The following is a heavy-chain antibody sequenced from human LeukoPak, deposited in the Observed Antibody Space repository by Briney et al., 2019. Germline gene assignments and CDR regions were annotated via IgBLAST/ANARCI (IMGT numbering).Heavy chain of an antibody. CDR3: ARAQGPYGSGSYYYLDY. D-gene: IGHD3-10*01. CDR2: INHSGST. CDR1: GGSFSGYY. J-gene: IGHJ4*02. V-gene: IGHV4-34*01. Sequence: PSETLSLTCAVYGGSFSGYYWSWIRQPPGKGLEWIGEINHSGSTNYNPSLKSRVTTSVDTSKNQFSLKLSSVTAADTAVYYCARAQGPYGSGSYYYLDYWGQGTLVTVSS.